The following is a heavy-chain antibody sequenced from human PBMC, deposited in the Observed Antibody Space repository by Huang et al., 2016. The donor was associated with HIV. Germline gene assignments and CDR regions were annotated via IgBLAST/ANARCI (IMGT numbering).Heavy chain of an antibody. J-gene: IGHJ4*02. CDR1: GFTFSSYW. CDR3: VRDPRIQSWLNYFDY. CDR2: INSDGSSS. Sequence: EVQLVESGGGLVQPGGSLRLSCAASGFTFSSYWMHWVRQAPGKGRVWVARINSDGSSSGDADSVKGRFTISRDNAKNTLYLQMNSLRAEDTAVYYCVRDPRIQSWLNYFDYWGQGTLVSVSS. D-gene: IGHD3-22*01. V-gene: IGHV3-74*01.